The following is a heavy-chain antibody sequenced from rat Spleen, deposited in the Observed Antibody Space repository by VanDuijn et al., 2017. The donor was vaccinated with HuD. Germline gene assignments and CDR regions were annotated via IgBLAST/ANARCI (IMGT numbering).Heavy chain of an antibody. CDR1: GFTFSSFP. Sequence: EVQLVESGGGLVQPGRSMKLSCAASGFTFSSFPMAWVRQAPKKGLEWVATIIYDGSSTYYRDSVKGRFAISRDTAKSTLYLQMDSLRSEDTATYYCARTSYWFAYWGQGTLVTVSS. J-gene: IGHJ3*01. V-gene: IGHV5-46*01. CDR2: IIYDGSST. CDR3: ARTSYWFAY.